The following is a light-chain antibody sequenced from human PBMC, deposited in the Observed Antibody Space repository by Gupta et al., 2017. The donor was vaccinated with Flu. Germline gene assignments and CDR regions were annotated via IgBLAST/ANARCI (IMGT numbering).Light chain of an antibody. V-gene: IGKV1-39*01. Sequence: DIQMTQSPSSLSASVGDRVTLTCRASENINGFLNWYQQKPGKAPILLISGASDLQGGVPSRFSGSGSGTDITLTISRHQPEDFATYYCQQTDSSPYTFGQGTKVEIK. CDR1: ENINGF. J-gene: IGKJ2*01. CDR2: GAS. CDR3: QQTDSSPYT.